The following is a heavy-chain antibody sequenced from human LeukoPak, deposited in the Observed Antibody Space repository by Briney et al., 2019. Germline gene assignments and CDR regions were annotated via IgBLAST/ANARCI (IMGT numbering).Heavy chain of an antibody. D-gene: IGHD3-3*01. J-gene: IGHJ4*02. V-gene: IGHV1-2*02. Sequence: ASVKVSCKASGYTFTGYYMHWVRQAPGQGLEWMGWINPNSGGTNYAQKFQGRVTMTRDTSISTAYMELSRLRSDDTAVYYCARETKLEWLLIFDYWGQGTLVTVSS. CDR3: ARETKLEWLLIFDY. CDR1: GYTFTGYY. CDR2: INPNSGGT.